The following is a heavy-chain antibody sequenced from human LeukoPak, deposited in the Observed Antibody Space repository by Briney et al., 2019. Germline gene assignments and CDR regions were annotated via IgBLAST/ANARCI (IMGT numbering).Heavy chain of an antibody. CDR2: INPNSGGT. J-gene: IGHJ4*02. CDR1: GDTFSSYA. V-gene: IGHV1-2*02. D-gene: IGHD3-22*01. Sequence: ASVKGSCKASGDTFSSYAISWVRQAPGQVLEWMGWINPNSGGTHYAQKFQGRVTMTRDTSISTAYMELSRLRSEDTAVYYGSRDRRYYYDSRTTETYLIWGQGTLVSVSS. CDR3: SRDRRYYYDSRTTETYLI.